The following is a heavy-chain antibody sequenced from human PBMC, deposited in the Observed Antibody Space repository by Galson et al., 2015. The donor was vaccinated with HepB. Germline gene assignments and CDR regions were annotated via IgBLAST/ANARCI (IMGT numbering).Heavy chain of an antibody. CDR1: GFTFSSYG. J-gene: IGHJ5*02. CDR2: IWYDGSNK. Sequence: SLRLSCAASGFTFSSYGMHWVRQAPGKGLEWVAVIWYDGSNKYYADSVKGRFTISRDNSKNTVYLQMNSLRAEDTAVYYCAKLFRNDNWVDPWGQGTLVTVSS. D-gene: IGHD1-14*01. CDR3: AKLFRNDNWVDP. V-gene: IGHV3-33*06.